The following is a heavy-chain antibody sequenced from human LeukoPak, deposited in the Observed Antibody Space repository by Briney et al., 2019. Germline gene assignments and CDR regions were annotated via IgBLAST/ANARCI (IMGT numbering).Heavy chain of an antibody. V-gene: IGHV3-74*01. Sequence: GGSLRLSCAASGFTFSSYWMHWVRQAPGKGLVWVSRINSDGSSTSYADSVKGRFTISRDNAKNTLYLQMNSLRAEDTAVYYCARAPYYYDSSGYSPFDYWGQGTLVTVSS. CDR3: ARAPYYYDSSGYSPFDY. CDR2: INSDGSST. J-gene: IGHJ4*02. CDR1: GFTFSSYW. D-gene: IGHD3-22*01.